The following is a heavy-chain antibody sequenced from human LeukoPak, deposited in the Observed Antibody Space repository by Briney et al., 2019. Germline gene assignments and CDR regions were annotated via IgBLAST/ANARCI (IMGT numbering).Heavy chain of an antibody. D-gene: IGHD6-13*01. V-gene: IGHV1-2*02. CDR1: GYTFTGYY. Sequence: ASVKVSCKASGYTFTGYYMHWVRQAPGQGLEWMGWINPNSGGTNYAQKFRGRVTMTRDTSISTAYMELSRLRSDDTAVYYCAREGRASPQKQQLALYYYYYGMDVWGQGTTVTVSS. CDR3: AREGRASPQKQQLALYYYYYGMDV. CDR2: INPNSGGT. J-gene: IGHJ6*02.